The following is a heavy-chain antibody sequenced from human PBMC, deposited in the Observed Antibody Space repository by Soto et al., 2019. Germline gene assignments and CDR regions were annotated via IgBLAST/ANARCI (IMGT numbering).Heavy chain of an antibody. V-gene: IGHV1-18*01. D-gene: IGHD2-2*02. Sequence: ASVKVSCKASGYTFTSYGISWVRQAPGQGLEWMGWISAYNGNTNYAQKLQGRVTMTTDTSTSTAYMELRSLRSDDTAVYYCARVRVECSSTSCYTGYYYYGMDVWGQGTTVTVYS. J-gene: IGHJ6*02. CDR1: GYTFTSYG. CDR3: ARVRVECSSTSCYTGYYYYGMDV. CDR2: ISAYNGNT.